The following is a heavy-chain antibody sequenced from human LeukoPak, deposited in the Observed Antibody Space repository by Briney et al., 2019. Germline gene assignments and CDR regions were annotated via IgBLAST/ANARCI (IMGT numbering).Heavy chain of an antibody. CDR3: ASPMVRGVHYGMDV. Sequence: SVKVSFKASGGTFISYTISWVRQAPGQGGEWMGRIIPILGIANYAQKFQGRVTITADKSTSTAYMELSSLRSEDTAVYYCASPMVRGVHYGMDVWGQGTTVTVSS. CDR1: GGTFISYT. V-gene: IGHV1-69*02. CDR2: IIPILGIA. J-gene: IGHJ6*02. D-gene: IGHD3-10*01.